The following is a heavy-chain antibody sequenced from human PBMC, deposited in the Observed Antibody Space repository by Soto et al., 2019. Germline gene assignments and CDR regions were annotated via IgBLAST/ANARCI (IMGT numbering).Heavy chain of an antibody. Sequence: QITLKESGPTLVKPTQTLTLTCTFSGFSLSTSGVGVGWIRQPPGKALEWLALIYWDDDKRYSPSLKSRLTISKDTSKNQVVLTMTNMDPVDTATYYCAHRLPEDGYNYAFDIWGEGTMVTVSS. CDR2: IYWDDDK. V-gene: IGHV2-5*02. CDR1: GFSLSTSGVG. J-gene: IGHJ3*02. CDR3: AHRLPEDGYNYAFDI. D-gene: IGHD1-1*01.